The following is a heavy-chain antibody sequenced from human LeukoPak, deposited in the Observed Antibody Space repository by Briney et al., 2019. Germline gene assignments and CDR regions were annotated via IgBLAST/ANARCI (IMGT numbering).Heavy chain of an antibody. V-gene: IGHV4-39*07. J-gene: IGHJ6*03. CDR3: ARTGGSFYFYYYMDV. Sequence: PSETLSLTCTGFGGSIRSSNYNGCWIRHPPGKGLEWIGSIHYTGSTYDNPSPKSRVTISVDTSKHKFSLTLSSVTAADTALYYCARTGGSFYFYYYMDVWGKGTTVTVSS. CDR2: IHYTGST. CDR1: GGSIRSSNYN. D-gene: IGHD1-26*01.